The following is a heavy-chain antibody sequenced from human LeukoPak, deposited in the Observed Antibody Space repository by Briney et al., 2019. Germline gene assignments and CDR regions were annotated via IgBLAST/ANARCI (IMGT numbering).Heavy chain of an antibody. CDR2: ISGSDGST. J-gene: IGHJ4*02. Sequence: GGSLRLSRAASGFTFSSYAMSWVRQAPGKGLEWVSGISGSDGSTYYADSVKGRFTISRDNSKNTLNLQMNSLRAEDTAVYYCAKDYYGSGSYYFDYWGQGTLVTVSS. D-gene: IGHD3-10*01. CDR3: AKDYYGSGSYYFDY. V-gene: IGHV3-23*01. CDR1: GFTFSSYA.